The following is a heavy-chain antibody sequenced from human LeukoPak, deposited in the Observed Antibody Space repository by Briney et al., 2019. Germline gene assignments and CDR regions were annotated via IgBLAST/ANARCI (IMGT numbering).Heavy chain of an antibody. CDR1: GGSISSYY. D-gene: IGHD4-17*01. V-gene: IGHV4-4*07. CDR3: AIILPAPDYGDYERHY. Sequence: SETLSLTCTVSGGSISSYYWSWIRQPAGKGLEWIGRIYTSGSTNYNPSLKSRVTISVDTSKNQFSLKLSSVTAADTAVYYCAIILPAPDYGDYERHYWGQGTLVTVSS. J-gene: IGHJ4*02. CDR2: IYTSGST.